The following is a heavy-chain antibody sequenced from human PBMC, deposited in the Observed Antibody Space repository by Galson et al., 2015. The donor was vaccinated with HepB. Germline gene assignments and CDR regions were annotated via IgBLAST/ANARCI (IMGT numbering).Heavy chain of an antibody. CDR2: IIPIFGTA. D-gene: IGHD2-2*01. J-gene: IGHJ6*02. Sequence: SVKVSCKASGGTFSSYAISWVRQAPGQGLEWMGGIIPIFGTANYAQKFQGRVTITADKSTSTAYMELSSLRSEDTAVYYCARSYCSSTSCPGRGPLYYYYGMDVWGQGTTVTVSS. CDR3: ARSYCSSTSCPGRGPLYYYYGMDV. CDR1: GGTFSSYA. V-gene: IGHV1-69*06.